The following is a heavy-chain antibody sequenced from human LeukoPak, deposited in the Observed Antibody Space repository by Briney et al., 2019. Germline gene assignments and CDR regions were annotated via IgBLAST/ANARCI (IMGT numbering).Heavy chain of an antibody. J-gene: IGHJ4*02. D-gene: IGHD4-23*01. CDR3: ARDLYPTVVTPWNFDY. Sequence: GGSLRLSCAASGFTVSSNYMSWVRQAPGKGLEWVSVIYSGVSTYYADSVKGRFTISRDNSKNTLYLQMNSLRDEDTAVYFCARDLYPTVVTPWNFDYWGQGTLVTVSS. CDR1: GFTVSSNY. V-gene: IGHV3-66*01. CDR2: IYSGVST.